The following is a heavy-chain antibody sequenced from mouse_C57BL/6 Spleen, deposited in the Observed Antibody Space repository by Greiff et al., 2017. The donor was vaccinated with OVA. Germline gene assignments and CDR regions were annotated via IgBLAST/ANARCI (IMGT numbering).Heavy chain of an antibody. Sequence: VQLQQSGAELVRPGTSVKMSCKASGYTFTNYWIGWAKQRPGHGLEWIGDIYPGGGYTNYNEKFKGKATLTADKSSSTAYMQFSSLTSEASAIYYCSSARDDVFYFDYWGQGTTLTVSS. CDR1: GYTFTNYW. J-gene: IGHJ2*01. CDR2: IYPGGGYT. V-gene: IGHV1-63*01. CDR3: SSARDDVFYFDY. D-gene: IGHD2-12*01.